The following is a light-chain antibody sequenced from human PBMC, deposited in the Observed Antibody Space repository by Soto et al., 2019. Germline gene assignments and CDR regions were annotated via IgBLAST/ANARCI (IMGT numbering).Light chain of an antibody. J-gene: IGLJ2*01. V-gene: IGLV2-14*03. CDR2: DVS. CDR3: FSYTSTNTQL. CDR1: SSDVGGYNF. Sequence: QSAMTQPASVSGSPGQSITISCTGVSSDVGGYNFVSWYQQHPGKAPKLMIYDVSNRPSGVSNRFSGSKSGNTASLTISGLQAEDESHYYCFSYTSTNTQLFGGGTKVTVL.